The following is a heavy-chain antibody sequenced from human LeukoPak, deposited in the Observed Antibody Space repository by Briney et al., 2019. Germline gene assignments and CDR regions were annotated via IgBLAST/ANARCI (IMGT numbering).Heavy chain of an antibody. CDR1: GFTVSSNY. V-gene: IGHV3-30*18. J-gene: IGHJ3*02. CDR2: ISYDGSNK. CDR3: AKGHVRRYYDSSGYYYHDAFDI. Sequence: GGSLRLSCAASGFTVSSNYMTWVRQAPGKGLEWVAVISYDGSNKYYADSVKGRFTISRDNSKNTLYLQMNSLRAEDTAVYYCAKGHVRRYYDSSGYYYHDAFDIWGQGTMVTVSS. D-gene: IGHD3-22*01.